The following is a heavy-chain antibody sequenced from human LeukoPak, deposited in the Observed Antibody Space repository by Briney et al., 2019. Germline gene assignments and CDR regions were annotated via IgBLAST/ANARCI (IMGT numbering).Heavy chain of an antibody. CDR3: ARAELRFHMDV. Sequence: PSQTLSLTCTVSGGSISSGGYYWSWIRQPPGKGLEWIGYIYHSGSTYYNPSLKSRVTISVDRSKNQSSLKLSSVTAADTAVYYCARAELRFHMDVWGKGTTVTVSS. CDR1: GGSISSGGYY. D-gene: IGHD3-3*01. V-gene: IGHV4-30-2*01. J-gene: IGHJ6*03. CDR2: IYHSGST.